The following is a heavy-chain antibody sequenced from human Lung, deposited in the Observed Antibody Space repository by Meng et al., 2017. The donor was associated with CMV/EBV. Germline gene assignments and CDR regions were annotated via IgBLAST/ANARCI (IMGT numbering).Heavy chain of an antibody. CDR2: IWYDGSDK. J-gene: IGHJ4*02. CDR1: GFTFSSYG. D-gene: IGHD3-10*01. Sequence: GGSLRLXXAASGFTFSSYGMHWVRQAPGKGLEWVAVIWYDGSDKYYADSVKGRFTISRDNSKNTLYLQMNSLRAEDTAVYYCAKGDYYGSGRSIDYWGQGTLVXVSS. CDR3: AKGDYYGSGRSIDY. V-gene: IGHV3-33*06.